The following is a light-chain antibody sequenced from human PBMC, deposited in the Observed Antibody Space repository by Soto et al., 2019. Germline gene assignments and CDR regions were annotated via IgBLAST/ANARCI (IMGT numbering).Light chain of an antibody. CDR3: GTWDTNLGAGV. CDR2: ENN. V-gene: IGLV1-51*02. CDR1: SSNIGNNY. J-gene: IGLJ2*01. Sequence: QSVLTQPPSVSAAPGQKVTISCSGSSSNIGNNYVSWYQQLPGTAPKLLIYENNKRPSGIPDRFSGSKSGTSATLGITGLQTGDEADYYCGTWDTNLGAGVFGGGTKVTVL.